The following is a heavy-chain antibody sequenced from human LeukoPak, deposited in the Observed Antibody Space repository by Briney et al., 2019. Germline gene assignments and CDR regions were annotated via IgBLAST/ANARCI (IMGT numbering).Heavy chain of an antibody. Sequence: GRSLRLSCAASGFTFSSYAMHWVRQAPGKGLEWVAVISYDGSNKYYADSVKGRFTISRDNSKSTLYLQMNSLRAEDTAVYYCARYYGSGSFQDGMDVWGQGTSVTVSS. D-gene: IGHD3-10*01. CDR2: ISYDGSNK. CDR3: ARYYGSGSFQDGMDV. J-gene: IGHJ6*01. V-gene: IGHV3-30-3*01. CDR1: GFTFSSYA.